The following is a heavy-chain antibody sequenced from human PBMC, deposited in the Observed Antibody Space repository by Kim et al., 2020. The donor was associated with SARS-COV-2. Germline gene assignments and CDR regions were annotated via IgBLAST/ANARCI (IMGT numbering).Heavy chain of an antibody. V-gene: IGHV3-23*01. Sequence: DSVKGRFTISRDNSKNTLYLQMNSLRAEDTAVYYCAKGLGSSWYYYYGMDVWGQGTTVTVSS. CDR3: AKGLGSSWYYYYGMDV. D-gene: IGHD6-13*01. J-gene: IGHJ6*02.